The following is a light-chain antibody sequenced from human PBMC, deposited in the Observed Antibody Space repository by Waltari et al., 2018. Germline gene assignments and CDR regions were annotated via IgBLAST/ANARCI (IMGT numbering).Light chain of an antibody. CDR2: ETS. CDR1: QSVSRN. CDR3: HQYNNWPPWT. J-gene: IGKJ1*01. Sequence: ETVMTQSPATLFVSPGERATLSCRASQSVSRNLAWYQKQPGQAPRLLIYETSTSATGIPARFIGSGAGTEFTLTISSLQSEDVAIYHCHQYNNWPPWTFGQGTKVEIK. V-gene: IGKV3-15*01.